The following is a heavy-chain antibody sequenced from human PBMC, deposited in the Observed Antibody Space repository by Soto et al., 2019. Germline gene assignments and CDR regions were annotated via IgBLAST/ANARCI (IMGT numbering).Heavy chain of an antibody. CDR3: ASSPRGTARATDGKTPNFDC. D-gene: IGHD6-13*01. J-gene: IGHJ4*02. V-gene: IGHV4-34*01. Sequence: GKGLEWIGEINHSGSTNYNPSLKSRVTISVDTSKNQFSLKLSSVTAADTAVYYCASSPRGTARATDGKTPNFDCWGRG. CDR2: INHSGST.